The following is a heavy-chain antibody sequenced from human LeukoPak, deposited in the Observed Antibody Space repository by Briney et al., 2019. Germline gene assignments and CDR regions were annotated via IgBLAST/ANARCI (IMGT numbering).Heavy chain of an antibody. CDR1: GFTFSSYW. CDR2: IKQDGSEK. D-gene: IGHD3-22*01. V-gene: IGHV3-7*01. Sequence: GGSLRLSCAASGFTFSSYWMSWVRQAPGKGLEWVANIKQDGSEKYYVDSVKGRFTISRDNAKNSLYLQMNSLRAEDTAVYYCARDLGVVIAHYYYYYMDVWGKGTTVTVSS. J-gene: IGHJ6*03. CDR3: ARDLGVVIAHYYYYYMDV.